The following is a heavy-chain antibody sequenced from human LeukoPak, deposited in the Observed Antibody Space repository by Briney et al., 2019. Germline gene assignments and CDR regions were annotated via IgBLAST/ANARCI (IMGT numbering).Heavy chain of an antibody. Sequence: GASVKVSCKASGYTFTGYYMHWVRQAPGQGLEWMVWINPNSGGTNYAQKFQGRVTMTRDTSISTAYMELSRLRSDDTAVYYCARSIAAAGKNMNFDYWGQGTLVTVSS. CDR3: ARSIAAAGKNMNFDY. J-gene: IGHJ4*02. CDR2: INPNSGGT. CDR1: GYTFTGYY. V-gene: IGHV1-2*02. D-gene: IGHD6-13*01.